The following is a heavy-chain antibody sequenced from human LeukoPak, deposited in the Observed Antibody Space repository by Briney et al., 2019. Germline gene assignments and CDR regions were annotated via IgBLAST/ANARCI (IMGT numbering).Heavy chain of an antibody. CDR2: IKQDGSEK. V-gene: IGHV3-7*04. CDR1: GFTLSSYW. Sequence: GGSLRLSCAASGFTLSSYWMSWVRQAPGKGLEWVANIKQDGSEKYYVDSVKGRFTISRDNAKNSLYLQMNSLRAEDTAVYYCARGGYCSSTSCYHPTGYYFDYWGQGTLVTVSS. D-gene: IGHD2-2*01. J-gene: IGHJ4*02. CDR3: ARGGYCSSTSCYHPTGYYFDY.